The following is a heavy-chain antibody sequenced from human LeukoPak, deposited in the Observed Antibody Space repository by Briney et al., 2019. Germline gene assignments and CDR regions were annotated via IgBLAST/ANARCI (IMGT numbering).Heavy chain of an antibody. Sequence: GGSLRLSCAGSGFPFSSYTLLWVRQAPGKGLEWLAGTSYDETSKNYADSVKGRFTISRDNTKNTVFLQMDTLRVEDTAVYYCAASQYFEFWSGRDYWGQGTLVSVSS. CDR3: AASQYFEFWSGRDY. V-gene: IGHV3-30-3*02. CDR1: GFPFSSYT. CDR2: TSYDETSK. D-gene: IGHD3/OR15-3a*01. J-gene: IGHJ4*02.